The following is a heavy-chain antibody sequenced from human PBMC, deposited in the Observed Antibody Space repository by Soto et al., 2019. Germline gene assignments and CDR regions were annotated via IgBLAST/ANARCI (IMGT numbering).Heavy chain of an antibody. V-gene: IGHV4-30-2*01. D-gene: IGHD2-15*01. CDR1: GGSISSGGYS. J-gene: IGHJ4*02. CDR3: ATLVGGKGYY. Sequence: QLQLQESGSGLVKPSQTLSLTCAVSGGSISSGGYSWSWIRQPPGKGLEWIGYIYHSGSTYYNPPLKSRFPISVDRSKNQFSLKLSSVTAADTAVYYCATLVGGKGYYWGQGTLVTVSS. CDR2: IYHSGST.